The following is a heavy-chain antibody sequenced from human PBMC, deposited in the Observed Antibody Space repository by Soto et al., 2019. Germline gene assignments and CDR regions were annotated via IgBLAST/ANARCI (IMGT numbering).Heavy chain of an antibody. CDR1: GYTFTSYG. J-gene: IGHJ5*02. CDR2: ISAYNGNT. Sequence: GASVKVSCKASGYTFTSYGISWVRQAPGQGLEWMGWISAYNGNTNYAQKLQGRVTMTTDTSTSTAYMELRSLKSDDTAVYYCASITIFGVALRFDPWGQGTLVTVYS. V-gene: IGHV1-18*01. CDR3: ASITIFGVALRFDP. D-gene: IGHD3-3*01.